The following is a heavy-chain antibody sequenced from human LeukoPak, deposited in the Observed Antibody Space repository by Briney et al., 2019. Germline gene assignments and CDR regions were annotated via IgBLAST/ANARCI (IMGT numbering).Heavy chain of an antibody. D-gene: IGHD1-26*01. J-gene: IGHJ4*02. CDR1: GFTFSSYG. CDR3: ATWSDAWEFDS. V-gene: IGHV3-30*03. Sequence: GRSLRLSCAASGFTFSSYGMHWVRQAPGKGLEWVAVISYDGGHKYYADSVKGRFTISRDNSRNTLYLQMNSPRAEDTAVYYCATWSDAWEFDSWGQGTLVSVSS. CDR2: ISYDGGHK.